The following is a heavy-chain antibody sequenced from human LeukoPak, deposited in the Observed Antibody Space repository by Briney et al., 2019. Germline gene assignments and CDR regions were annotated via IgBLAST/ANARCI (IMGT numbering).Heavy chain of an antibody. Sequence: GGSLRLSCAASGFTVSSNYMSWVRQAPGKGLEWVSVIYSGGNTYYADSVKGRFTISRDNSKNTLYLQMNSLRAEDTAVYYCARGQQGEYCSSTSCYRTYYYYGMDVWGRGTTVTVSS. CDR1: GFTVSSNY. J-gene: IGHJ6*02. V-gene: IGHV3-66*01. CDR3: ARGQQGEYCSSTSCYRTYYYYGMDV. CDR2: IYSGGNT. D-gene: IGHD2-2*01.